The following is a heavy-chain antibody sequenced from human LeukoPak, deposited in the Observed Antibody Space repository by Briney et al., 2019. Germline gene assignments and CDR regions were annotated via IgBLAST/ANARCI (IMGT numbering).Heavy chain of an antibody. D-gene: IGHD6-13*01. Sequence: SETLLLTFTVPGGPISSYYWSWIRQPPGKGQEWIGYKHYSGSTNYNPSLKSRVTISVDTSKNQFSLKLSSVTAADTAVYYCARDRGSSWYAGPSMGAFDIWGQGTMVTVSS. J-gene: IGHJ3*02. CDR3: ARDRGSSWYAGPSMGAFDI. CDR2: KHYSGST. V-gene: IGHV4-59*01. CDR1: GGPISSYY.